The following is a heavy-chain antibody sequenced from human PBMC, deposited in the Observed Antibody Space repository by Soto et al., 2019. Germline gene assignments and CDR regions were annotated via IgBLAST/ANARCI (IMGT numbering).Heavy chain of an antibody. J-gene: IGHJ3*02. CDR2: IYYSGST. D-gene: IGHD6-13*01. CDR1: GGSISSYY. Sequence: SETLSHTCTVSGGSISSYYWSLIRQPPGKGLEWIGYIYYSGSTNYNPSLKSRVTISVDTSKNQFSLKLSSVTAADTAVYYCARRYSSAFDIWGQGTMVTVSS. CDR3: ARRYSSAFDI. V-gene: IGHV4-59*08.